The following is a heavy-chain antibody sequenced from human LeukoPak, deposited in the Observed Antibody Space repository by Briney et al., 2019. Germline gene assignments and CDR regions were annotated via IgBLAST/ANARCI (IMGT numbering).Heavy chain of an antibody. J-gene: IGHJ4*02. Sequence: SETLSLTCAVYGGSFSGYYWSWIRQPPGKGLEWIGEINHSGSTNYNPSLKSRVTISVDTSKNQFSLKLSSVIAADTAVYYCARVGLGYCRVWGQGTLVTVSS. CDR1: GGSFSGYY. CDR3: ARVGLGYCRV. V-gene: IGHV4-34*01. CDR2: INHSGST. D-gene: IGHD2-15*01.